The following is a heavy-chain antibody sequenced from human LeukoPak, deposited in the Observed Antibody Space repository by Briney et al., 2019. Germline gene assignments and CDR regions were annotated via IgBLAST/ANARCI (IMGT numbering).Heavy chain of an antibody. V-gene: IGHV4-38-2*02. D-gene: IGHD3-22*01. CDR3: ARGSRNYYDSSGYYSLDY. CDR1: GYSISSGYY. Sequence: SETPSLTCTVFGYSISSGYYWDWIRQPPGKGLELIGNIYYRGSTYYNPSLKSRVSISADTSKNQFSLKLSSVTAADTAVYYCARGSRNYYDSSGYYSLDYWGQGTLVTVSS. CDR2: IYYRGST. J-gene: IGHJ4*02.